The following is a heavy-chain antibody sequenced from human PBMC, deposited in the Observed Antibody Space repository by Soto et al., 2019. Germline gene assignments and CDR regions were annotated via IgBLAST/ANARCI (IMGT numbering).Heavy chain of an antibody. Sequence: EVQLLESGGDLVQPGGSLRLSCAASGFTFPNFAMTWVRQAPGKGLEWVSVITGTGGLTYYADSVKGRFTISRDNSKNTLYLQMNSLRADDTTIYYCAKGAGEMATPAAEYWGQGTLVTVSS. CDR1: GFTFPNFA. CDR3: AKGAGEMATPAAEY. J-gene: IGHJ4*02. V-gene: IGHV3-23*01. CDR2: ITGTGGLT. D-gene: IGHD5-12*01.